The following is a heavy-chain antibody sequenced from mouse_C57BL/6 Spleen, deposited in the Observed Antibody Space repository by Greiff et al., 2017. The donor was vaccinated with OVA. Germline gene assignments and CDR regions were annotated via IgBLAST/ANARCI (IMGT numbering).Heavy chain of an antibody. V-gene: IGHV1-52*01. J-gene: IGHJ2*01. CDR3: ARGGYDGSSYFDY. CDR1: GYTFTSYW. CDR2: IYPSDSAT. D-gene: IGHD1-1*01. Sequence: QVQLQQPGAELVRPGSSVKLSCKASGYTFTSYWMHWVQQRPIQGLEWIGNIYPSDSATYNTQKFKDKATLTVDKSSSSANMQLSSLTSEDSEVYYCARGGYDGSSYFDYWGQGTTLTVSS.